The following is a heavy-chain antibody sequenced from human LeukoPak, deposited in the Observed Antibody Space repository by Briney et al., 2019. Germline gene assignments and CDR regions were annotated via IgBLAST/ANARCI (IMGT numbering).Heavy chain of an antibody. CDR3: ARGYSYGYARLFDY. D-gene: IGHD5-18*01. CDR1: GYTFTSYA. V-gene: IGHV1-3*01. CDR2: INAGNGNT. Sequence: ASVKVSCKASGYTFTSYAMHWVRQAPGQRLEWMGWINAGNGNTKYSQKFQGRVTITRDTSASTAYMELSSPRSEDTAVYYCARGYSYGYARLFDYWGQGTLVTVSS. J-gene: IGHJ4*02.